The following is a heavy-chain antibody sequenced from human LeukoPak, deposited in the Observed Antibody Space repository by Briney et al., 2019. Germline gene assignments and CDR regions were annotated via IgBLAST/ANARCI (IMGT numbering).Heavy chain of an antibody. J-gene: IGHJ4*02. CDR1: GGSTSSYY. D-gene: IGHD6-13*01. CDR3: ARGGSSSSLNHFDN. V-gene: IGHV4-59*01. Sequence: PSQTLSLTCTVSGGSTSSYYWNWIRQPPEEGLECIGYIYYSGSTNYNPSLKRRVTRSVDTSKIQFSLRLNSLTAADTGVYYCARGGSSSSLNHFDNWGQGILVTVSS. CDR2: IYYSGST.